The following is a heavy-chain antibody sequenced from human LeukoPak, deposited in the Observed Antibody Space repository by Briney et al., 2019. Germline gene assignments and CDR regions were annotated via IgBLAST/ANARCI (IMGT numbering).Heavy chain of an antibody. D-gene: IGHD2-2*01. V-gene: IGHV3-23*01. CDR3: ARRYCSSTSCPVDH. Sequence: GGSLRLSCAASGFTFTTYAMSWVRQAPGKGLEWVSGISGSGGSTYYADSVKGRFTISRDNSKNTLHLQMNSLRAEDTAVYYCARRYCSSTSCPVDHWGQGTLVTVSS. CDR1: GFTFTTYA. J-gene: IGHJ4*02. CDR2: ISGSGGST.